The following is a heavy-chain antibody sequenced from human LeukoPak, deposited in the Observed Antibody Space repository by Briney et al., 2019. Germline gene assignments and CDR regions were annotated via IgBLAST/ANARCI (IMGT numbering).Heavy chain of an antibody. CDR2: IYYSGST. Sequence: SETLSLTCTVSGGSISSSSYYWGWIRQPPGKGLEWIGSIYYSGSTYYNPSLKSRVTISVDTSKNQFSLKLSSVTAADTAVYYCARPRNKLRYFDWLSVGGLGGAFDIWGQGTMVTVSS. J-gene: IGHJ3*02. D-gene: IGHD3-9*01. CDR1: GGSISSSSYY. V-gene: IGHV4-39*01. CDR3: ARPRNKLRYFDWLSVGGLGGAFDI.